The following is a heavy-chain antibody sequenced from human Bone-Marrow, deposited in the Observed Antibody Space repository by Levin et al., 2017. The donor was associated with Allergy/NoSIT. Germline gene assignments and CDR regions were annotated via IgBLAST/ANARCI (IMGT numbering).Heavy chain of an antibody. V-gene: IGHV1-24*01. D-gene: IGHD1-26*01. J-gene: IGHJ4*02. CDR2: FDPEESET. CDR3: ARGSWESEETWRFDY. CDR1: GYTFTYYY. Sequence: ASVKVSCKPSGYTFTYYYMNWVRQAPGKGLEWMGGFDPEESETLYSQTFQGRVTMTEDTSADTAYMELTSLRSDDTALYFCARGSWESEETWRFDYWGQGSLVTVSS.